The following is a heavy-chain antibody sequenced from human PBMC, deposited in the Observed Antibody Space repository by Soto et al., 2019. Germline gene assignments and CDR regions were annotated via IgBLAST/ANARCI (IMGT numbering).Heavy chain of an antibody. Sequence: ASVTVSCTASGSTFTSYGFSWVRQATGQGLEWMGWISAYNGDTNYPQKFQARVTMTTDTSTSTAYLDLRSLRSDDTAVYYCARSSGTYPPSRYYYGLDVWGQGTTVTVSS. J-gene: IGHJ6*02. V-gene: IGHV1-18*01. CDR3: ARSSGTYPPSRYYYGLDV. D-gene: IGHD1-26*01. CDR1: GSTFTSYG. CDR2: ISAYNGDT.